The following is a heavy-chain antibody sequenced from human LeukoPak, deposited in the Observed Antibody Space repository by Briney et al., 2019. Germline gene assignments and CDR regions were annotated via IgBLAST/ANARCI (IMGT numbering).Heavy chain of an antibody. V-gene: IGHV1-69*05. Sequence: SVKVSCKASGGTFSSYAISWVRQAPGQGLEWMGGIIPIFGTANYAQKFQGRVTMTRNTSISTAYMELSSLRSEDTAVYYCARGSLLWFGELILWGQGTLVTVSS. CDR2: IIPIFGTA. J-gene: IGHJ4*02. CDR3: ARGSLLWFGELIL. D-gene: IGHD3-10*01. CDR1: GGTFSSYA.